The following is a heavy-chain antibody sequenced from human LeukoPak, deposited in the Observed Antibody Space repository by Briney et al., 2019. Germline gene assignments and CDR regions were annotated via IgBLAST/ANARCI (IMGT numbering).Heavy chain of an antibody. V-gene: IGHV5-51*01. CDR3: ARHSRIAVAGGDFDY. CDR2: IYPGDSDT. D-gene: IGHD6-19*01. J-gene: IGHJ4*02. Sequence: GESLKISCKGSGYSFTSYWIGWVRQMPGKGLEWMGIIYPGDSDTRYSPSFQGQVTISADKSISTAYLQWSSLKALDTAMYYCARHSRIAVAGGDFDYWGQGTLVTVSS. CDR1: GYSFTSYW.